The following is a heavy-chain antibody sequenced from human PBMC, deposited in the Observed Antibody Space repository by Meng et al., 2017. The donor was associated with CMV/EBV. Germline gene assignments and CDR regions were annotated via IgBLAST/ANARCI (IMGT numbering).Heavy chain of an antibody. CDR2: IIPIFGTA. J-gene: IGHJ6*02. CDR1: GGTFSSYA. CDR3: ASTRASVVPAATSSYYYYYGMDV. V-gene: IGHV1-69*05. Sequence: SVKVSCKASGGTFSSYAISWVRQAPGQGLEWMGGIIPIFGTANYAQKFQGRVTITTDESTSTAYMELSSLRSEDTDVYYCASTRASVVPAATSSYYYYYGMDVWGQGTTVTVSS. D-gene: IGHD2-2*01.